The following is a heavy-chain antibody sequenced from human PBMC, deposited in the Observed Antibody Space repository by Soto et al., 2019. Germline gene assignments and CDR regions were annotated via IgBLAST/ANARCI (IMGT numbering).Heavy chain of an antibody. D-gene: IGHD4-17*01. J-gene: IGHJ4*02. CDR2: IWYDGSNK. V-gene: IGHV3-33*01. CDR1: GFTFSSYG. Sequence: QVPLVESGGGVVQPGRSLRLSCAASGFTFSSYGMHWVRQAPGKGLEWVAVIWYDGSNKYYADSVKGRFTISRDNSKNTRYLQMNRLRAEDTAVYYCARVPTVTPVFFDYWGQGTLVTVSS. CDR3: ARVPTVTPVFFDY.